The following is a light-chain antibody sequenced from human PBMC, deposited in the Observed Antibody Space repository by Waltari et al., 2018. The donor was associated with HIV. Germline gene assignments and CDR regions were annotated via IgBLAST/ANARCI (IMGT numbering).Light chain of an antibody. J-gene: IGLJ3*02. V-gene: IGLV2-11*01. CDR2: DVN. CDR3: CSYADNYTWV. Sequence: QSALTQPSSMSGSPGQSVTISCTGTSSDVGGYNHVSWYQQHPGKAPKLMIFDVNKRPSGVPDRFSGSKSGNTASLTISGLQAEDEADYYCCSYADNYTWVFGGGTKLTVL. CDR1: SSDVGGYNH.